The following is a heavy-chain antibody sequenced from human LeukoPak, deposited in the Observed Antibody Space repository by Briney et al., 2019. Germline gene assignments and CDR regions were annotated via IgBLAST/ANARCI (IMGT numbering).Heavy chain of an antibody. D-gene: IGHD4-17*01. CDR2: MNPNSGDT. CDR1: GYTFTTYD. V-gene: IGHV1-8*01. J-gene: IGHJ2*01. Sequence: EASVKVSCKASGYTFTTYDITWVRQATGQGLEWMGWMNPNSGDTAYAQKFQGRVAMTRDTSISTAYMELSSLRSEDTAVYYCAAVSITVRRYFDLWRSDTLVTVST. CDR3: AAVSITVRRYFDL.